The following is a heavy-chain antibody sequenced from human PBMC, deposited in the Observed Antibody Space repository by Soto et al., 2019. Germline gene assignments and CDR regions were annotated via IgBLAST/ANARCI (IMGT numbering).Heavy chain of an antibody. V-gene: IGHV1-2*02. J-gene: IGHJ4*02. CDR2: INPNSGGT. Sequence: ASVKVSCKASGYTFTGYYMHWLRQAPGQGLEWMGWINPNSGGTNYAQKFQGRVTMTRDTSISTAYMELSRLRSDDTAVYYCARDLRGIAARPFDYWGQGTLVTVSS. CDR3: ARDLRGIAARPFDY. CDR1: GYTFTGYY. D-gene: IGHD6-6*01.